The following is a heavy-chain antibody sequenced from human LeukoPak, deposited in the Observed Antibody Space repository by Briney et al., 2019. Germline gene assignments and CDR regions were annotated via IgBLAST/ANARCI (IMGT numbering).Heavy chain of an antibody. Sequence: GGSLRLSCAASGFTFSSYSMNWVRQAPGKGLEWVSSISSSSSYIYYADSVKGRFTISRDNAKNSLYLQMNSLRAEDTAVYYCARGLNVVTTMIVGVIPDDAFDIWGQGTMVTVSS. J-gene: IGHJ3*02. CDR3: ARGLNVVTTMIVGVIPDDAFDI. CDR2: ISSSSSYI. V-gene: IGHV3-21*01. CDR1: GFTFSSYS. D-gene: IGHD3-22*01.